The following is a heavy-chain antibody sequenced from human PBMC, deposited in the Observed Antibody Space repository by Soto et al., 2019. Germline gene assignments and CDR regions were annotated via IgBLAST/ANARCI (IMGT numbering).Heavy chain of an antibody. CDR3: ARDMGYCSGGSCAGAFDI. D-gene: IGHD2-15*01. CDR2: IGTAGDT. CDR1: GFTFSSYD. J-gene: IGHJ3*02. Sequence: PGGSLRLSCAASGFTFSSYDMHWVRQATGKGLEWVSAIGTAGDTYYPGSVKGRFTISRENAKNSLYLQMNSLRAGGTAVYYCARDMGYCSGGSCAGAFDIWGQGTMVTVSS. V-gene: IGHV3-13*04.